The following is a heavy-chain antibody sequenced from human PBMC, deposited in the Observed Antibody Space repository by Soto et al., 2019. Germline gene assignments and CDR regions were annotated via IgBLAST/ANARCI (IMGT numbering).Heavy chain of an antibody. J-gene: IGHJ4*01. CDR3: ARGLFSGPCCSGGWYFFDY. Sequence: QVQLQQWGAGLLKPSDTLSLTCAVHGGSFSGYSWTWIRQSPVKGLEWIGQINDSGSANYHPSLTGRVTRAVGAANNEIFLGLTSAPAADTAVYYCARGLFSGPCCSGGWYFFDYWGHGCLVTVSS. D-gene: IGHD3-10*01. V-gene: IGHV4-34*01. CDR1: GGSFSGYS. CDR2: INDSGSA.